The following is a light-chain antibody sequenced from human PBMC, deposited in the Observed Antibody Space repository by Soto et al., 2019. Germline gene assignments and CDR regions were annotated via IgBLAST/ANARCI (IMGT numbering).Light chain of an antibody. Sequence: QSALTQPASVSGSPGQSITISCTGTSSDVGAYNYVSWYQQHPVKAPKPMIFEVSDRPSGVSNRFSGSQSGNTASLTISGLQAEYEADYYCSSYTSSNTLVFGGGTKLTVL. CDR2: EVS. J-gene: IGLJ2*01. V-gene: IGLV2-14*01. CDR1: SSDVGAYNY. CDR3: SSYTSSNTLV.